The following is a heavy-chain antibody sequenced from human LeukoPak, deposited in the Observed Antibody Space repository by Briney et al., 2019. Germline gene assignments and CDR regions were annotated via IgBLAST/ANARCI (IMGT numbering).Heavy chain of an antibody. CDR3: ARDRHYVWGSYYFDY. D-gene: IGHD3-16*01. Sequence: ASVKVSCKASGYTFTSYGISWVRQAPGQGLEWMGWISAYNGNTNYSQKFQGRVTITRDTSASTAYMELSSLRSEDTAVYYCARDRHYVWGSYYFDYWGQGTLVTVSS. V-gene: IGHV1-18*01. CDR1: GYTFTSYG. CDR2: ISAYNGNT. J-gene: IGHJ4*02.